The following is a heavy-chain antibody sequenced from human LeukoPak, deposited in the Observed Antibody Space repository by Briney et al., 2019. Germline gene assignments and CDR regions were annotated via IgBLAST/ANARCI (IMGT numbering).Heavy chain of an antibody. D-gene: IGHD5-18*01. Sequence: GGSLRLSCAASGFTVSSNYMSWVRPAPGKGLGWVSVIYSGGSTYYADSLKGRFTISRDNSKNTLYLQMNSLRDEDTAVYYGARDAIPQGYSYGHGYWGQGTLVTVSS. CDR1: GFTVSSNY. CDR2: IYSGGST. V-gene: IGHV3-53*01. CDR3: ARDAIPQGYSYGHGY. J-gene: IGHJ4*02.